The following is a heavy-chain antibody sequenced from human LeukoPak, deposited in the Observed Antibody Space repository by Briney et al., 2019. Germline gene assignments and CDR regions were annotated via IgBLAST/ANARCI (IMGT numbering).Heavy chain of an antibody. CDR3: ARGQKESSIWRRGSLDS. CDR1: GGSFSGYY. D-gene: IGHD6-13*01. CDR2: INHSGST. V-gene: IGHV4-34*01. Sequence: SETLSLTCAVYGGSFSGYYWSWIRQPPGKGLEWIGEINHSGSTNYNPSLKSRVTISVDTSKNQFSLHLSSVTPDDTAVYYCARGQKESSIWRRGSLDSWGQGILVTVSS. J-gene: IGHJ4*02.